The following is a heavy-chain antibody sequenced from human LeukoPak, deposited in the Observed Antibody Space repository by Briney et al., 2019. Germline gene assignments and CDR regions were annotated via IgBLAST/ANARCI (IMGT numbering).Heavy chain of an antibody. D-gene: IGHD2-2*01. CDR1: GFTFSSYG. V-gene: IGHV3-30*18. J-gene: IGHJ3*02. Sequence: GRSLRLSCAASGFTFSSYGMHWVRRAPGKGLEWVAVISYDGSNKYYADSVKGRFTISRDNSKNTLYLQMNSLRAEDTAVYYCAKFVVVPAAWDAFDIWGQGTMVTVSS. CDR3: AKFVVVPAAWDAFDI. CDR2: ISYDGSNK.